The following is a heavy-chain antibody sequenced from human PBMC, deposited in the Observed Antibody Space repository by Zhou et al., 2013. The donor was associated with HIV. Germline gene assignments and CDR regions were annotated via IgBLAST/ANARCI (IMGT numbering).Heavy chain of an antibody. Sequence: QVQLVQSGAEVKKPGASVKVSCKASGYTFNSNDIIWVRQAPGQGLEWMGWISSYRGHTNYAQKLQGRVSVTTDTSTNTAYMELRSLRSDDTAVYYCARALSTRWIGGGFYYMDVWGKGTTVTVS. CDR1: GYTFNSND. J-gene: IGHJ6*03. V-gene: IGHV1-18*01. CDR3: ARALSTRWIGGGFYYMDV. D-gene: IGHD6-19*01. CDR2: ISSYRGHT.